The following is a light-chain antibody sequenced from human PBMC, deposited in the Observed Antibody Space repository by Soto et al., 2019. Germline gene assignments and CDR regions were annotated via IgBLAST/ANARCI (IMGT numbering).Light chain of an antibody. CDR1: SSNIGAGYD. CDR2: SGT. J-gene: IGLJ2*01. V-gene: IGLV1-40*01. Sequence: QAVVTQPPSVSGAPGQRVTISCTGTSSNIGAGYDVHWYQQLPGVAPKLLIFSGTNRPSGVPDRFSGSKSGSSASLAITGLQAEDEAIYYCQSYDSSLVLFGGGTKLTVL. CDR3: QSYDSSLVL.